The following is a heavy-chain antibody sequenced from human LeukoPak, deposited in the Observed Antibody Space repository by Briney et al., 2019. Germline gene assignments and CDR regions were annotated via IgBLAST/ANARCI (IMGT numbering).Heavy chain of an antibody. CDR2: IYYSGST. Sequence: SETLSLTCTVSGGSISSYYWSWIRQPPGKGLEWLGYIYYSGSTNYNPSLKSRVTISVDTSKNQFSLKLSSVTAADTAVYYCARGLRGYSGYDPFAYDDYWGQGTLVTVSS. J-gene: IGHJ4*02. CDR3: ARGLRGYSGYDPFAYDDY. V-gene: IGHV4-59*01. CDR1: GGSISSYY. D-gene: IGHD5-12*01.